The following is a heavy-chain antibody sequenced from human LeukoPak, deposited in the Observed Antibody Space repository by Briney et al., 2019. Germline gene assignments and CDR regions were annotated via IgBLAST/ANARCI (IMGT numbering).Heavy chain of an antibody. Sequence: PGGSLRLSCAASGFTFSSYAMSWVRQAPGKGLEWVSYISKSGDSTYYADSVKGRFTISRDNSKNTLYLQMNSLRAEDTAVYYCAKGNDFWSGYSRLWWGQGTLVTVSS. D-gene: IGHD3-3*01. J-gene: IGHJ4*02. CDR1: GFTFSSYA. V-gene: IGHV3-23*01. CDR3: AKGNDFWSGYSRLW. CDR2: ISKSGDST.